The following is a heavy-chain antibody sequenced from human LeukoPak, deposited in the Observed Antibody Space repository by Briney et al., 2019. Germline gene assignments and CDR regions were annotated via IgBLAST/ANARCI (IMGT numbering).Heavy chain of an antibody. CDR1: GVSISSYY. D-gene: IGHD2-15*01. Sequence: PSETLSLTCTVSGVSISSYYCTWIRQPPGKGLEWIGYIYYSGSTNYNPSLKSRVTASVDTSKNQFSLNLSSVTAADTAVYYCARSLRYCSGGSCYYTMDVWGQGTTVTVSS. CDR3: ARSLRYCSGGSCYYTMDV. V-gene: IGHV4-59*01. J-gene: IGHJ6*02. CDR2: IYYSGST.